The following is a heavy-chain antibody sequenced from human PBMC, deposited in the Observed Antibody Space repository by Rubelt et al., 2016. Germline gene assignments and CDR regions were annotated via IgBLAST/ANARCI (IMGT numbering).Heavy chain of an antibody. V-gene: IGHV4-34*01. D-gene: IGHD3-10*01. CDR1: GGSFSGYY. Sequence: QVQLQQWGAGLLKPSETLSLTCAVYGGSFSGYYWSWIRQPPGKGLEWIGEINHSGSTNYNPSLKSRVTISEDTSKNQFSLKLSSVTAADTAVYYCARVDTMARGVISTFDYWGQGTLVTVSS. J-gene: IGHJ4*02. CDR2: INHSGST. CDR3: ARVDTMARGVISTFDY.